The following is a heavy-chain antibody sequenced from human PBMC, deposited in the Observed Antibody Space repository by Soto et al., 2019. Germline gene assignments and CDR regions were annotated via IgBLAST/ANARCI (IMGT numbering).Heavy chain of an antibody. CDR1: GLTFSSFG. CDR2: ISYDGNNK. CDR3: AKDRYSSGANYFDY. Sequence: QVLLMESGGGVVHPGRSLRLSCAASGLTFSSFGMHWVRQAPGKGLEWVAVISYDGNNKYYSDSVKGRFTISRDSSKNTLYLQLNGLKPEDTAVYYCAKDRYSSGANYFDYWGQGTLVTVSS. D-gene: IGHD6-19*01. J-gene: IGHJ4*02. V-gene: IGHV3-30*18.